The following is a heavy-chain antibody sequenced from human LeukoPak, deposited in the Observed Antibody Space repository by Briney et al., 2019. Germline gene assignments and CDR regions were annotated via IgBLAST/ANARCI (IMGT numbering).Heavy chain of an antibody. D-gene: IGHD6-13*01. V-gene: IGHV3-30*04. CDR1: GFTFSTYA. CDR3: AKDGDSWPNYYMDV. CDR2: ISYDASHK. J-gene: IGHJ6*03. Sequence: PGRSLRLSCAASGFTFSTYAMHWVRQAPGKGLEWVAVISYDASHKYYADSVKGRFTISRDNSKNTLYLQMNSLRAEDTAVYYCAKDGDSWPNYYMDVWGKGTTVTVSS.